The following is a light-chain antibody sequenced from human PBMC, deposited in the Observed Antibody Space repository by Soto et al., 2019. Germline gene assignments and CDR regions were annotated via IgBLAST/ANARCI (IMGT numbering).Light chain of an antibody. CDR1: QSVGKN. J-gene: IGKJ1*01. Sequence: EIVLTQSPGTLSLSPGEIATLSCRASQSVGKNYLAWYQQKPGQAPRLLIYGASTRATGIPARFSGSGSGTEFTLTISSLQSEDFAVYYCQQYNNWPPWTFGQGTKVDI. CDR3: QQYNNWPPWT. V-gene: IGKV3-15*01. CDR2: GAS.